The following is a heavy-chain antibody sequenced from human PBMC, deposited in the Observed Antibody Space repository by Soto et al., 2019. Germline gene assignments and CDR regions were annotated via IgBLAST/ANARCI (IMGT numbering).Heavy chain of an antibody. CDR2: IWYDGSNK. CDR3: ARDFSSGWYGGFDY. V-gene: IGHV3-33*01. J-gene: IGHJ4*02. Sequence: GGSLRLSCAASGFTFSSYGMHWVRQAPGKGLEWVAVIWYDGSNKYYADSVKGRFTISRDNSKNTLYLQMNSLRAEDTAVYYCARDFSSGWYGGFDYWGQGTLVTVSS. CDR1: GFTFSSYG. D-gene: IGHD6-19*01.